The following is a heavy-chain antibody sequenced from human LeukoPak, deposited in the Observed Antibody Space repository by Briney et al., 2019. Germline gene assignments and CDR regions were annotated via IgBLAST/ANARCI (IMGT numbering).Heavy chain of an antibody. CDR2: INHSGST. V-gene: IGHV4-34*01. CDR1: GGSFSGYY. Sequence: SETLSLTCAVYGGSFSGYYWSWIRQPPGKGLEWIGEINHSGSTNYNPSLKSRVTISVDTSKNQFSLKLSSVTAADTAVYYCARDSGSYYWGGNNWFDPWGQGTLVTVSS. J-gene: IGHJ5*02. D-gene: IGHD1-26*01. CDR3: ARDSGSYYWGGNNWFDP.